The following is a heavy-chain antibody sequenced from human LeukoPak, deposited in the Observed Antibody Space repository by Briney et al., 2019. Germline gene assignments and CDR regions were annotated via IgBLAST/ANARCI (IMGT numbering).Heavy chain of an antibody. J-gene: IGHJ4*02. CDR1: GFTFSSYG. Sequence: GGSLRLSCAASGFTFSSYGMHWVRQAPGKGLEWVAFIRYDGSNKYYADSVKGRFTISRDNSRNTLHLQMDSLRPEDTAVYYCAKVKGRYGDYGFDQWGQGTLVTVSS. CDR3: AKVKGRYGDYGFDQ. D-gene: IGHD4-17*01. CDR2: IRYDGSNK. V-gene: IGHV3-30*02.